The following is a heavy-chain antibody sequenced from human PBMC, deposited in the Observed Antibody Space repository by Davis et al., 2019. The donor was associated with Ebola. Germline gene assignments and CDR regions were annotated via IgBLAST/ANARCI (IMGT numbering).Heavy chain of an antibody. CDR1: GYTFTSYA. CDR2: SNAGNGNT. J-gene: IGHJ6*02. V-gene: IGHV1-3*02. CDR3: ARSEGAESLFYYYYGMDV. D-gene: IGHD3-16*01. Sequence: ASVKVSCKASGYTFTSYAMHWVRQAPGQRLEWMGWSNAGNGNTKYSQEFQGRVTITRDTSISTAYMELSRLRSDDTAVYYCARSEGAESLFYYYYGMDVWGQGTTVTVSS.